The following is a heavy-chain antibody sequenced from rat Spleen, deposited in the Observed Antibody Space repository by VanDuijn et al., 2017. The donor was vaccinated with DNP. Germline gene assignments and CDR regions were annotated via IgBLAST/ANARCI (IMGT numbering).Heavy chain of an antibody. V-gene: IGHV5-31*01. D-gene: IGHD1-1*01. CDR3: ARYNYYSPYYFDF. J-gene: IGHJ2*01. CDR2: ISNTGDHT. CDR1: GFIFSNYW. Sequence: EVQLVESGGGPVQPGRSLKLSCVASGFIFSNYWMTWIRQAPGKGLEWVASISNTGDHTYYSDSVKGRFSLSRDNAKSTLYLQMDSLRSEDTATYYCARYNYYSPYYFDFWGQGVMVTVSS.